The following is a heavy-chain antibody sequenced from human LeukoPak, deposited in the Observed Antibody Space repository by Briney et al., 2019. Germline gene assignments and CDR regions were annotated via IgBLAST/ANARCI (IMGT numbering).Heavy chain of an antibody. CDR2: ISYSGDTT. J-gene: IGHJ4*02. CDR1: GFTFSDYA. V-gene: IGHV3-23*01. CDR3: AKESPVFDC. Sequence: GGSLRLSCAASGFTFSDYAMTWVRQAPGKGLGWVSVISYSGDTTYYADSVKGRFTISRDNSKNTLYLQMNGLRAEDTAVYYCAKESPVFDCWGQGTLVTVSS.